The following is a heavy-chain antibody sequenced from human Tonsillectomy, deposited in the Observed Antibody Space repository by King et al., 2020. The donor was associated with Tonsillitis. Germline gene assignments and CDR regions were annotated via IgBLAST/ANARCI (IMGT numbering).Heavy chain of an antibody. V-gene: IGHV4-39*01. D-gene: IGHD3-22*01. CDR2: IYYSGST. Sequence: QLQESGPGLVKPSETLSLTCTVSGGSISSSSYYWGWIRQPPGKGLEWIGSIYYSGSTYYNPSLKSRVTMSVDTSNNQFSLKLSSVTAADTAVYYCARGSRLGIYYFDYWGQGTLDTVSS. CDR3: ARGSRLGIYYFDY. CDR1: GGSISSSSYY. J-gene: IGHJ4*02.